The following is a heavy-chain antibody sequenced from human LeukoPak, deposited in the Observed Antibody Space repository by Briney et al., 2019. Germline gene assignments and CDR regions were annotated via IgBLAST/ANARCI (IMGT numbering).Heavy chain of an antibody. CDR1: GGIFRSYG. J-gene: IGHJ5*02. CDR3: AEINLVEEGGRFVNWLDP. V-gene: IGHV1-69*05. CDR2: ITDMFRTG. D-gene: IGHD1-26*01. Sequence: SVKVSCKASGGIFRSYGVSWVGQAPGQGLEWMGGITDMFRTGNYAQKFQGRVTITTDESTRTAYMELSSLTFEDTAVYYCAEINLVEEGGRFVNWLDPWGQGTLVTVSS.